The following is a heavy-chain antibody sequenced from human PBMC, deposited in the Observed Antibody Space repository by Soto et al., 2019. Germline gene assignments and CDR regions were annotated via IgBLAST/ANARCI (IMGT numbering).Heavy chain of an antibody. CDR3: ARGGRHDSSGYYLPFSGMDV. CDR2: ISAYNGNT. CDR1: GYTFTSYG. Sequence: ASVKVSCKASGYTFTSYGISWVRQAPGQGLEWMGWISAYNGNTKYAQKLQGRVTMTTDTSTSTAYMELRSLRSDDTAVYYCARGGRHDSSGYYLPFSGMDVWGQGTTVTVSS. V-gene: IGHV1-18*01. J-gene: IGHJ6*02. D-gene: IGHD3-22*01.